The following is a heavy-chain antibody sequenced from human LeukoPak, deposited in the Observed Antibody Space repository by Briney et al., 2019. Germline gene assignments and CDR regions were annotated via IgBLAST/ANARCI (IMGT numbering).Heavy chain of an antibody. CDR1: GGSFSGYY. CDR3: ARDGSSYNWKPHWFDP. CDR2: INHSGST. D-gene: IGHD1-20*01. Sequence: SATLSLTSAVYGGSFSGYYWSRIRQPPGKGQEWIGEINHSGSTNYNPSLKSRVTISVDTSKDQFSLKLSSVTAADTAVYYCARDGSSYNWKPHWFDPWGQGTLVTVSS. V-gene: IGHV4-34*01. J-gene: IGHJ5*02.